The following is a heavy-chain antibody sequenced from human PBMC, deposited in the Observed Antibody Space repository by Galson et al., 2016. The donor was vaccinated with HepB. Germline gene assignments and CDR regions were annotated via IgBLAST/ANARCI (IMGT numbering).Heavy chain of an antibody. CDR2: ISSSSSYI. Sequence: SLRLSCATSGFTFNRYTMNWVRQAPGKGLEWVAYISSSSSYIYYADSVKGRFTISRDNAKKSLYLQMNSLRAEDTAVYYCARAPIEVDGMRHYYYGMDVWGQGT. CDR3: ARAPIEVDGMRHYYYGMDV. V-gene: IGHV3-21*01. J-gene: IGHJ6*02. D-gene: IGHD6-19*01. CDR1: GFTFNRYT.